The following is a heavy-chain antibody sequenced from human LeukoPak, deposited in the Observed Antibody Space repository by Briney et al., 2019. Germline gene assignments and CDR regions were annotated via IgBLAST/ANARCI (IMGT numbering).Heavy chain of an antibody. CDR2: ISYDGSNK. D-gene: IGHD5-18*01. V-gene: IGHV3-30*18. CDR3: AKDDQSYGSPFDY. CDR1: GFTFSSYG. Sequence: PGGSLRLSCAASGFTFSSYGMHWVRQAPGKGLEWVAVISYDGSNKYYADSVKGRFTISRDNSKNTLYLQMNSLRAEDTAVYYCAKDDQSYGSPFDYWGQGTLVTVSS. J-gene: IGHJ4*02.